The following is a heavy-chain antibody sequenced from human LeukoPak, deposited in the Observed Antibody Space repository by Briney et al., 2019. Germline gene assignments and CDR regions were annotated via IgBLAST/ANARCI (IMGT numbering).Heavy chain of an antibody. CDR1: GGTFSSYT. V-gene: IGHV1-69*02. D-gene: IGHD6-6*01. J-gene: IGHJ6*03. Sequence: VASVKVSCKASGGTFSSYTISWVRQAPGQGLEWMGRIIPILGIANYAQKFQGRVTITADKSTSTAYMELSSLRSEDTAVYYCARGPAARGYYMDVWGKGTTVTVSS. CDR3: ARGPAARGYYMDV. CDR2: IIPILGIA.